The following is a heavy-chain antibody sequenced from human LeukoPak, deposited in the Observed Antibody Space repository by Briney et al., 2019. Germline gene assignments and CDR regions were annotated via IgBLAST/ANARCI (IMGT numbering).Heavy chain of an antibody. V-gene: IGHV4-59*01. Sequence: PSETLSLTCPVSGGSISSYYWSCIRLRPGKGLECIGYIYYSGSTNYNPSLKSRITISVDTSKNHFSLKLTSVTAAEPAVFYCAGAQIAAAGFDHGRQGTLVPVLS. D-gene: IGHD6-13*01. CDR2: IYYSGST. CDR1: GGSISSYY. CDR3: AGAQIAAAGFDH. J-gene: IGHJ4*02.